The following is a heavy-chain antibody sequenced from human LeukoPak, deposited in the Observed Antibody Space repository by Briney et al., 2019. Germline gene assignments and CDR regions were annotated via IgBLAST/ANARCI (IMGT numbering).Heavy chain of an antibody. CDR2: ISGGGPNT. CDR1: GFTFSSYP. Sequence: GGSLRLSCAASGFTFSSYPMSWVRQAPGKGLEWVSGISGGGPNTYYGASVKGRFSCPRDNLRSTLYLQMNSLGVEDTAVYYCGKVGWLRSRDAFDSWGQGTLVTVSS. J-gene: IGHJ4*02. D-gene: IGHD5-12*01. V-gene: IGHV3-23*01. CDR3: GKVGWLRSRDAFDS.